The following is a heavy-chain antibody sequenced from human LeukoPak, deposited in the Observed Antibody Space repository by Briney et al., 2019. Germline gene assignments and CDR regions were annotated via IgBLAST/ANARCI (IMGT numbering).Heavy chain of an antibody. Sequence: SVKVSCKASGGTFTSYAISWVRQAPGQGLEWMGGIIPIFGTANYAQKFQGRVTITADESTSTAYMELSSLRSEDTAVYYCARGRDSSGYGSDYWGQGTLVTVSS. D-gene: IGHD3-22*01. CDR3: ARGRDSSGYGSDY. J-gene: IGHJ4*02. CDR1: GGTFTSYA. V-gene: IGHV1-69*13. CDR2: IIPIFGTA.